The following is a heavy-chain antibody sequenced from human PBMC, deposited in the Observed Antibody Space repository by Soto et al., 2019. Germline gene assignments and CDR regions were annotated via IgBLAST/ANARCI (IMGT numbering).Heavy chain of an antibody. V-gene: IGHV1-69*01. Sequence: QVQLVQSGAEVKKAGSSVKVSCKASGGTFSSYAISWVRQAPGQGLEWMGGIIPIFGTANYAQKFQGRVTITADESTSTAYMELSSLRSEDTAVYYCAREYYYGLGQYYGMDVWGQGTTVTVSS. D-gene: IGHD3-10*01. CDR1: GGTFSSYA. CDR3: AREYYYGLGQYYGMDV. CDR2: IIPIFGTA. J-gene: IGHJ6*02.